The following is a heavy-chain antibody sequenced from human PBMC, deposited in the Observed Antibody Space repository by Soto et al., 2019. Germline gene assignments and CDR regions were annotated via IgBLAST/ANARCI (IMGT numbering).Heavy chain of an antibody. V-gene: IGHV4-39*01. J-gene: IGHJ4*02. CDR3: ARHRQQLTLFDY. CDR1: GGSISSSSYY. CDR2: IYYSGST. D-gene: IGHD6-13*01. Sequence: SETLSLTCTVSGGSISSSSYYWGWIRQPPGKGLEWIGSIYYSGSTYYNPSLKSRVTISVDTSKNQFSLKLSSVTAADTAVYYCARHRQQLTLFDYWGQGTLVTVSS.